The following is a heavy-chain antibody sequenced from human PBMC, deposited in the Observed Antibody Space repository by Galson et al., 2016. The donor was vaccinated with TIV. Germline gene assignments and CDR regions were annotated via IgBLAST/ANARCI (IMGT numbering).Heavy chain of an antibody. J-gene: IGHJ5*02. V-gene: IGHV3-74*01. D-gene: IGHD3-22*01. CDR2: INSDGSRT. CDR1: GFTFSSDW. Sequence: SLRLSCAASGFTFSSDWMHWVRQGPGKGLVWVSRINSDGSRTNYADSVKGRFTISRDNAKNTLYLQMNSLRAEDTAVHYCARVKYDSSGFYFNWFDPWGQGTLVTVSS. CDR3: ARVKYDSSGFYFNWFDP.